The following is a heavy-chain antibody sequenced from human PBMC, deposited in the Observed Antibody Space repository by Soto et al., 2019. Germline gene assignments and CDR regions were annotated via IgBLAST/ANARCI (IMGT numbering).Heavy chain of an antibody. J-gene: IGHJ2*01. CDR3: ASSLSGYNYWYFDL. CDR2: TKNKANSYTT. CDR1: VFTFSDHY. Sequence: EVQLVESGGGLVQPGGSLRLSCAASVFTFSDHYMDWVRQAPGKGLEWVGRTKNKANSYTTEYAASVKGRFTISRDDSKNSLYLQMNSLKTEDTAVYYCASSLSGYNYWYFDLWGRGTLVTVSS. D-gene: IGHD3-22*01. V-gene: IGHV3-72*01.